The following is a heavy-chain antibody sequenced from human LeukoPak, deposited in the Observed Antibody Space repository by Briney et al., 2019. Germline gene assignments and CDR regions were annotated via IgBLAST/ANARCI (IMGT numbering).Heavy chain of an antibody. CDR3: AAHSGYDWRSWFDP. Sequence: SGGSLRLSCAGSGFTFSSYSMNWVRQAPGKGLEWVSSISSSSSYIYYADSVKGRFTISRDNAKNSLYLQMNSLRAEDTALYYCAAHSGYDWRSWFDPWGQGTLVTVSS. J-gene: IGHJ5*02. V-gene: IGHV3-21*04. CDR2: ISSSSSYI. D-gene: IGHD5-12*01. CDR1: GFTFSSYS.